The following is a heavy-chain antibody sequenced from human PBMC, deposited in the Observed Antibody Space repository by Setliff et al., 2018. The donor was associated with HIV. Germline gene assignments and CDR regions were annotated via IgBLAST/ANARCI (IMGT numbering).Heavy chain of an antibody. CDR2: IWYDGSNK. CDR1: GFTFSSYG. D-gene: IGHD3-22*01. Sequence: GGSLRLSCAASGFTFSSYGMHWVRQAPGKGLEWVAVIWYDGSNKYYADSVKGRFTISRDNSKNTLYLQMNSLRAEDTAVYYCARASRGGYYGSSGYAYWGQGTLVTVSS. J-gene: IGHJ4*02. CDR3: ARASRGGYYGSSGYAY. V-gene: IGHV3-33*01.